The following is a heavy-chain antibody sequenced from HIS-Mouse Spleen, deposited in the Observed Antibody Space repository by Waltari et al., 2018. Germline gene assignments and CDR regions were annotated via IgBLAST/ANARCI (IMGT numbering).Heavy chain of an antibody. CDR3: AREIPYSSSWYDWYFDL. CDR1: GGPISSSSYY. J-gene: IGHJ2*01. CDR2: INYSGST. D-gene: IGHD6-13*01. Sequence: QLQLQESGPGLVKPSETRSLTCTVSGGPISSSSYYWGWIPHPPGKGLEWIGSINYSGSTYYNPSLKSRVTISVDTSQNQFSLKLRSVSAADTAVYYCAREIPYSSSWYDWYFDLWGRGTLVTVSS. V-gene: IGHV4-39*07.